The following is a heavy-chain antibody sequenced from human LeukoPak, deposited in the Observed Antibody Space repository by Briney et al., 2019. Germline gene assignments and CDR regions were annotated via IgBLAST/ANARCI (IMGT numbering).Heavy chain of an antibody. J-gene: IGHJ4*02. V-gene: IGHV3-33*08. CDR2: IWYDGSNK. CDR3: ARDADYYDSSGYLGY. CDR1: GFTFSSYG. D-gene: IGHD3-22*01. Sequence: PGGSLRLSCAASGFTFSSYGMHWVRQAPGKGLEWVAVIWYDGSNKYYADSVKGRFTISRDNSKNTLYLQMNSLRAEDTAVYYCARDADYYDSSGYLGYWGQGTLVTVSS.